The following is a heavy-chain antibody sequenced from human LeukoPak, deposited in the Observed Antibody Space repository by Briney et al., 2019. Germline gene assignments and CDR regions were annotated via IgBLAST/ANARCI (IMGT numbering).Heavy chain of an antibody. Sequence: ASVKVSCKASGYTFTGYYMHWVRQAPGQGLEWMGWINPNSGGTNYAQKFQGGVTMTRDTSISTAYMELSRLRSDDTAVYYCARNEAYYDSSGYYPFYWGQGTLVTVSS. CDR3: ARNEAYYDSSGYYPFY. J-gene: IGHJ4*02. D-gene: IGHD3-22*01. CDR2: INPNSGGT. CDR1: GYTFTGYY. V-gene: IGHV1-2*02.